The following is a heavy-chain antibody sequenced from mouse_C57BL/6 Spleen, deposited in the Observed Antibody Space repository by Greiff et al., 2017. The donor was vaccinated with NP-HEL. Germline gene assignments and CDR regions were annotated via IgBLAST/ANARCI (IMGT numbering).Heavy chain of an antibody. Sequence: VQLQQSGAELVRPGASVKLSCTASGFNIKDYYMHWVKQRPEQGLEWIGRIDPEDGDTEYAPKFQGKATMTADTSSNTAYLQLSSLTSEDTAVYYCTLAYYSNYDYAMDYWGQGTSVTVSS. CDR2: IDPEDGDT. V-gene: IGHV14-1*01. J-gene: IGHJ4*01. D-gene: IGHD2-5*01. CDR1: GFNIKDYY. CDR3: TLAYYSNYDYAMDY.